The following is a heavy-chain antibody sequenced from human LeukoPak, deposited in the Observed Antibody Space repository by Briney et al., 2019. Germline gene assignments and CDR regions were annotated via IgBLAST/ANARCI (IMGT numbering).Heavy chain of an antibody. CDR2: VYFSGST. V-gene: IGHV4-39*07. D-gene: IGHD5-12*01. Sequence: SETLSLTCTVSGGSISSSSYYWGWIRQPPGKGLEWIGSVYFSGSTYYNPSLKSRVTISVDTSKNQFSLKLSSVTAADTAVYYCAREVGEYSGYDRPDYWGQGTLVTVSS. CDR3: AREVGEYSGYDRPDY. J-gene: IGHJ4*02. CDR1: GGSISSSSYY.